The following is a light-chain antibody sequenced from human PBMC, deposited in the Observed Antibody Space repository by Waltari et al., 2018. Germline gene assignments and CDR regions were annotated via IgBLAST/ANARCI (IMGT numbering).Light chain of an antibody. Sequence: QSVLTQPPSASGTHGQRVTISCSGSSSNIRSNTVNWYQQLPGTAPQLLIYSNNQRPSGVPDRFSGSKSGTSASLAISGLQSEDEADYYCAAWDDSLNGGVFGGGTKLTVL. CDR2: SNN. CDR1: SSNIRSNT. J-gene: IGLJ3*02. V-gene: IGLV1-44*01. CDR3: AAWDDSLNGGV.